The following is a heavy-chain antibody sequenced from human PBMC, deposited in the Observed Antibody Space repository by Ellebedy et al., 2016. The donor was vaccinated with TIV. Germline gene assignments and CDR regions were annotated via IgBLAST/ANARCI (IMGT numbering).Heavy chain of an antibody. V-gene: IGHV1-2*07. CDR3: ARDFTVVRPNAIATGIDY. Sequence: ASVKVSXXASGYTFTGSYIHWVRQAPGQGLEWMGWINPSSGGTDYAHKFRGRVTMTTDTSIRTAYMDLSRLRSDDTAVYYCARDFTVVRPNAIATGIDYWGQGTLVTVSS. CDR1: GYTFTGSY. J-gene: IGHJ4*02. CDR2: INPSSGGT. D-gene: IGHD2-2*01.